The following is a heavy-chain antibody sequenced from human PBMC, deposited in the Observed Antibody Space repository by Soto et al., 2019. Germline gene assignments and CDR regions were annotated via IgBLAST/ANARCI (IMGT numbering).Heavy chain of an antibody. Sequence: SETLSLTCAVNGGSFREYYWSWHRQPQGKGLEWIGEINQRGTTHYNPSLKRRINISIDTSKNQFSLNLTPVTAADTATYYCARDIITVIGGEIYYYFGMDVWGQGTTVTVSS. V-gene: IGHV4-34*01. CDR3: ARDIITVIGGEIYYYFGMDV. CDR2: INQRGTT. J-gene: IGHJ6*02. CDR1: GGSFREYY. D-gene: IGHD3-10*01.